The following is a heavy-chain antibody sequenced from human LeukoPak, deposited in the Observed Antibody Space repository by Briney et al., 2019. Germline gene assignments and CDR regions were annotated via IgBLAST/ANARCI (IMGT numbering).Heavy chain of an antibody. CDR2: LTSDGSDV. D-gene: IGHD6-6*01. Sequence: GRSLRLSCAASVFTFSTYWMTWVRQAPGNGLEGVANLTSDGSDVYYLDSLEGRFTIYRDNAKSSLYLQLNGLRFEDTAVYYCARDYRSSSGRSIDYWGQGTLVTVSS. V-gene: IGHV3-7*04. J-gene: IGHJ4*02. CDR1: VFTFSTYW. CDR3: ARDYRSSSGRSIDY.